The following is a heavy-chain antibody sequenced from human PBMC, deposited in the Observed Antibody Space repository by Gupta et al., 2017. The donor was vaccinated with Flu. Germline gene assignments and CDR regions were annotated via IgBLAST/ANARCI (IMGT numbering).Heavy chain of an antibody. CDR2: ISGSGGST. V-gene: IGHV3-23*01. CDR3: AKPSTGTPDY. D-gene: IGHD1-7*01. CDR1: GFPFSSYS. J-gene: IGHJ4*02. Sequence: EVQLLESGGGLVQPGGSLRLSCAASGFPFSSYSMSWVRQAPRRGLEWVSAISGSGGSTYYADSAKGRFTISRDNSKNTLYLQMNSLRAEDTAVYYCAKPSTGTPDYWGQGTLVTVSS.